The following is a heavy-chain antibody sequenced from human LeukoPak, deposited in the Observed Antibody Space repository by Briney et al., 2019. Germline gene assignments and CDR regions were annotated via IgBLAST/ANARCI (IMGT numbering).Heavy chain of an antibody. V-gene: IGHV4-39*01. CDR2: SYYSGST. J-gene: IGHJ4*02. Sequence: PSETLSLTCTVSGVSISSSSYYWVCIRQPPGKGLEWFVSSYYSGSTSYNPSLKSRVTISVDTSKNQFSLKLSSVTAADTAVYYCARNWMVPYYFDYWGRGTLVTVSS. CDR3: ARNWMVPYYFDY. CDR1: GVSISSSSYY. D-gene: IGHD1-1*01.